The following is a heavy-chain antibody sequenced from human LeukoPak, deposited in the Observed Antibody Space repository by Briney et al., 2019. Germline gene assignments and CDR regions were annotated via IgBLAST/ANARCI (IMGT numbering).Heavy chain of an antibody. D-gene: IGHD2-2*01. V-gene: IGHV4-39*07. CDR3: ASLVVPAAMEDY. J-gene: IGHJ4*02. Sequence: PSETLSLTCTVSGGSISSSSYYWGWIRQPPGKGLEWIGSIYYSGSTYYNPSLKSRVTISVDTSKNQFSLKLSSVTAADTAVYYCASLVVPAAMEDYWGQGTLVTVSS. CDR2: IYYSGST. CDR1: GGSISSSSYY.